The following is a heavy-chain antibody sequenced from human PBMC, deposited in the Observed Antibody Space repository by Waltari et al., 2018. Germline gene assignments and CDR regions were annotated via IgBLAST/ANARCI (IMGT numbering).Heavy chain of an antibody. CDR1: GGSLSGSS. Sequence: QVQIQQWGAGLLKPSETLSLTCAVYGGSLSGSSWTWIRQPPGKGREWIGEIQYSGSTSFKPSLQSRVTISVDISNTQFSLTVTSVTAADTAVYYCGRGIDAYKCGNTWGQGNLVTVSS. CDR3: GRGIDAYKCGNT. CDR2: IQYSGST. J-gene: IGHJ5*02. D-gene: IGHD1-1*01. V-gene: IGHV4-34*02.